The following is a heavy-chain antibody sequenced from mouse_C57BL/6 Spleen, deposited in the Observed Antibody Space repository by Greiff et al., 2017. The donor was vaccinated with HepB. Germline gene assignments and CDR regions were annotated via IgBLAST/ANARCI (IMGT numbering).Heavy chain of an antibody. CDR1: GYTFTSYW. CDR2: IDPSDSYT. V-gene: IGHV1-50*01. J-gene: IGHJ2*01. D-gene: IGHD2-10*01. CDR3: ARPYPGYFDY. Sequence: QVQLQQPGAELVKPGASVKLSCKASGYTFTSYWMQWVKQRPGQGLQWIGEIDPSDSYTNYNQKFKGKATLTVDTSSSTAYMQLSSLTSEDSAVYYCARPYPGYFDYWGQGTTLTVSS.